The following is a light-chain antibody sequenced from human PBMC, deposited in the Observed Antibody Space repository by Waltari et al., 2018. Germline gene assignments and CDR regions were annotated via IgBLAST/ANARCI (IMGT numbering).Light chain of an antibody. V-gene: IGLV2-23*02. CDR3: CSYAGSFTHVL. CDR1: SSAVGGYTY. CDR2: DVR. J-gene: IGLJ2*01. Sequence: QSALTQPASVSGSPGQSITISCTGTSSAVGGYTYVSWYQQYQRKAPQLMIYDVRKRPSGVSNLFSGSKSGNTASLTISGLQAEDEAGYYCCSYAGSFTHVLFGGGTKLTVL.